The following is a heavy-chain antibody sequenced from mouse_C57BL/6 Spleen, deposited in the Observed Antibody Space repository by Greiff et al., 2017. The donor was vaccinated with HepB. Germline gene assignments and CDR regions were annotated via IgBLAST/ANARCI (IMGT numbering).Heavy chain of an antibody. CDR3: ARGVDYDLFDY. D-gene: IGHD2-4*01. CDR2: INPSTGGT. J-gene: IGHJ2*01. V-gene: IGHV1-42*01. CDR1: GYSFTGYY. Sequence: EVQLQQSGPELVKPGASVKISCKASGYSFTGYYMNWVKQSPEKSLEWIGEINPSTGGTTYNQKFKAKATLTVDKSSSTAYMQLKSLTSEDSAVYYCARGVDYDLFDYWGQGTTLTVSS.